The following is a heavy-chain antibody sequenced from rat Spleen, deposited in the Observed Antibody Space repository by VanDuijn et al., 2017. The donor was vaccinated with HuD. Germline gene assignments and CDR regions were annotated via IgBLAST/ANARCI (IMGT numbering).Heavy chain of an antibody. CDR1: GYSITSNY. V-gene: IGHV3-1*01. CDR2: ISKNVTT. D-gene: IGHD4-1*01. J-gene: IGHJ2*01. CDR3: ARGRVDY. Sequence: EVQLQESGPGLVKPSQSLSLTCSVTGYSITSNYWGWIRKFPGNQMEWMGYISKNVTTNYNPSLKSRISITRDTSKNHFFLQLNSLTTEDTATYYCARGRVDYWGQGVMVTVSS.